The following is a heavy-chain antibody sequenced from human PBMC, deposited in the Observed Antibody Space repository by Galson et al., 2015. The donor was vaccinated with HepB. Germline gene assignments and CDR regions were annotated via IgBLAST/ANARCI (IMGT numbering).Heavy chain of an antibody. D-gene: IGHD2-2*01. CDR2: ISGTGDNT. Sequence: SLRLSCAAPGFTFSTYAMTWVRQAPGKGLEWVSTISGTGDNTYYADSVKGRFTISRDNPRNTLFLQMNSLRAEDTAVYYCAKAGYCSSTSCRRFYYYGLDVWGQGTTVTVSS. CDR3: AKAGYCSSTSCRRFYYYGLDV. CDR1: GFTFSTYA. V-gene: IGHV3-23*01. J-gene: IGHJ6*02.